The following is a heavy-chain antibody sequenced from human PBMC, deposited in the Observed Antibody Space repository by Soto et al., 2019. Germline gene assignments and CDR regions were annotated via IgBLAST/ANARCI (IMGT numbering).Heavy chain of an antibody. CDR1: GGSISSYY. D-gene: IGHD2-15*01. Sequence: SETLSLTCTVSGGSISSYYWSWIRQPPGKGLEWIGYIYYSGSTNYNPSLKSRVPISVDTSKNQFSLKLSSVTAADTAVYYCARDKCSGGSCYSYYYMDVWGKGTTVTVSS. CDR2: IYYSGST. V-gene: IGHV4-59*01. CDR3: ARDKCSGGSCYSYYYMDV. J-gene: IGHJ6*03.